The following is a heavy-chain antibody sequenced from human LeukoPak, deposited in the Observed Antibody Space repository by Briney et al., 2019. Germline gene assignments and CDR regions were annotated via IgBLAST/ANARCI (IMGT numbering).Heavy chain of an antibody. Sequence: PGGSLRLSCAASGFTLGNHGMHWVRQAPGKGLEWVAIIFSNGINKYCADSMKGRFTISRDTSKNTLFLEMESLRTEDTAVYYCARHRGSVFERYLDVWGKGTTVSVSS. J-gene: IGHJ6*04. CDR2: IFSNGINK. CDR1: GFTLGNHG. D-gene: IGHD2-8*01. CDR3: ARHRGSVFERYLDV. V-gene: IGHV3-33*01.